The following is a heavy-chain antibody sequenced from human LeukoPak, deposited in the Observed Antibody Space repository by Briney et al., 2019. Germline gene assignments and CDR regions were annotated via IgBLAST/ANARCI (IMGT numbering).Heavy chain of an antibody. CDR2: INHSGST. CDR3: ARERQAYSSGLGY. J-gene: IGHJ4*02. Sequence: SETLSLTCTVSGGSISSSSYYWGWIRQPPGKGLEWIGEINHSGSTNYNPSLKSRVTISVDTSKNQFSLKLSSVTAADTAVYYCARERQAYSSGLGYWGQGTLVTVSS. CDR1: GGSISSSSYY. D-gene: IGHD6-19*01. V-gene: IGHV4-39*07.